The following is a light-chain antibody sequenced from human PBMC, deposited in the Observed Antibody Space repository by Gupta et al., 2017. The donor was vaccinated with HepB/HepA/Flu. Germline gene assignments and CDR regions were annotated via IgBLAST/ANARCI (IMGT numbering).Light chain of an antibody. V-gene: IGLV5-45*02. Sequence: QAVLTQPSSLSASPGASASLTCTFRSGFHVENYWIYWYQQKPGSPPHYLLRYKSDSSTERGSGVPSRFAGSTDALANAAMLVIFGVQFEDEADYYCATWHGKTVVFGGGTKVTVL. CDR1: SGFHVENYW. CDR3: ATWHGKTVV. J-gene: IGLJ3*02. CDR2: YKSDSST.